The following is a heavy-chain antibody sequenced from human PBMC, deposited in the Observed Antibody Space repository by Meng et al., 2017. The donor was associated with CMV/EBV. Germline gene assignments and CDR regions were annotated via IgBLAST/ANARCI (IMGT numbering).Heavy chain of an antibody. CDR1: GFSLSTSGVG. J-gene: IGHJ3*02. V-gene: IGHV2-5*01. CDR3: AHRRLGYCSSTSCAGGAFDI. Sequence: SGPTLVKPTQTLTLTCTFSGFSLSTSGVGVGWIRQPPGKALEWLALIYWNDDKRYSPSLKSRLTITKDTSKNQVVLTMTNMDLVDTATYYCAHRRLGYCSSTSCAGGAFDIWGQGTMVTVSS. CDR2: IYWNDDK. D-gene: IGHD2-2*01.